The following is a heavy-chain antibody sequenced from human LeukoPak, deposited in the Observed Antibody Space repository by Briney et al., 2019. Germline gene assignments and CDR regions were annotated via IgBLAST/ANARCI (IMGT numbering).Heavy chain of an antibody. J-gene: IGHJ6*04. CDR2: INSNSGGT. V-gene: IGHV1-2*02. Sequence: ASVKVSCKASGYTFTSYGISWVRQAPGQGLEWTGWINSNSGGTNYAQKCKGRVTMTRDTSISTAYMELSRLRSDDTAVYYCARESQEGDYYDNSGMDVWGKGTTVTVSS. CDR3: ARESQEGDYYDNSGMDV. D-gene: IGHD3-22*01. CDR1: GYTFTSYG.